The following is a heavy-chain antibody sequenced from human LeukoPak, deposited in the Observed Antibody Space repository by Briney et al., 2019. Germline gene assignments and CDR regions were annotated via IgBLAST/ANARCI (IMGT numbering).Heavy chain of an antibody. CDR2: INYGGSA. CDR1: GGSMNSYY. V-gene: IGHV4-59*01. CDR3: VRVGDSTTGSVLDR. Sequence: PSETLSLTCTVSGGSMNSYYWSWIRQPPGKRPVWIGDINYGGSAKYNPSLNSRVTISIDTSKNQFSLNLISVSAEDTAIYYCVRVGDSTTGSVLDRWGPGTLVTVSS. J-gene: IGHJ4*02. D-gene: IGHD2-8*02.